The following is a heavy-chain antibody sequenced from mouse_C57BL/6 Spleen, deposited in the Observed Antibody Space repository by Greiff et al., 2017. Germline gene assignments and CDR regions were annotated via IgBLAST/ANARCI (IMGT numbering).Heavy chain of an antibody. CDR3: ARVDYGEAIDY. J-gene: IGHJ4*01. V-gene: IGHV1-59*01. CDR1: GYTFPSYW. Sequence: QVQLQQPGASLVRPGTSVKLSCKASGYTFPSYWMHLVKQRTGQGLEWIGVIDPSDSYTNYNQKFKGKATLTVDTSSSTAYMQLSSLTSEDSAVYYCARVDYGEAIDYWAQGTSFTVSS. CDR2: IDPSDSYT. D-gene: IGHD2-4*01.